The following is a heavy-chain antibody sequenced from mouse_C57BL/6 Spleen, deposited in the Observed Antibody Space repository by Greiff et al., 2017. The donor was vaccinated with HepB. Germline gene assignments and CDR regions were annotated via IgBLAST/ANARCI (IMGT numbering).Heavy chain of an antibody. D-gene: IGHD1-1*01. Sequence: EVKLVESGGGLVQPKGSLKLSCAASGFSFNTYAMNWVRQAPGKGLEWVARLRSKSNNYATYYADSVKDRFTISRDDSESMLYLQMNNLKTEDTAMYYCVRHPQNYYGSSYGYFDVWGTGTTVTVSS. CDR2: LRSKSNNYAT. CDR3: VRHPQNYYGSSYGYFDV. CDR1: GFSFNTYA. V-gene: IGHV10-1*01. J-gene: IGHJ1*03.